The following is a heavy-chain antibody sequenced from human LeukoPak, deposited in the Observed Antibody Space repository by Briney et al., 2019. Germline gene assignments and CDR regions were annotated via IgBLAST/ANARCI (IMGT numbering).Heavy chain of an antibody. V-gene: IGHV3-9*01. D-gene: IGHD3-3*01. CDR1: GFTFDDYA. J-gene: IGHJ4*02. CDR2: ISWNSGSI. CDR3: AKSHYDFWSGYIDY. Sequence: GGSLRLSCAASGFTFDDYAMHWVRQVPGKGLEWVSGISWNSGSIGYADSVKGRFTISRDNAKNSLYLQMNSLRAEDTALYYCAKSHYDFWSGYIDYWGQGPLVTVSS.